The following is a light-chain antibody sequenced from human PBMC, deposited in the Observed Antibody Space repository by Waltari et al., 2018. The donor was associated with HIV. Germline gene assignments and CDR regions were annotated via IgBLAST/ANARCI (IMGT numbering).Light chain of an antibody. CDR3: SSYTTTSTVV. CDR1: NSDVGGYNY. Sequence: QSALPQPASVSGSPGPSITISCIGTNSDVGGYNYVSWYQQHPGKAPKLLIYEVTNRPSGISNRFSGSKSGNTASLTISGLQAEDEADYYCSSYTTTSTVVFGGGTKLTVL. J-gene: IGLJ2*01. V-gene: IGLV2-14*01. CDR2: EVT.